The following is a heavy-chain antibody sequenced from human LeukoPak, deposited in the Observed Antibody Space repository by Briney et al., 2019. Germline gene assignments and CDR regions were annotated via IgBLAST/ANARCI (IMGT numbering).Heavy chain of an antibody. CDR3: ARAPGQWLSANWFDP. J-gene: IGHJ5*02. D-gene: IGHD6-19*01. CDR2: IWYDGSNK. CDR1: GFTFSSYG. Sequence: GGSLRLSCAASGFTFSSYGMHGVRQAPGKGLEWVAVIWYDGSNKYYADSVKGRFTISRDNSKNTLYLQMNSLRAEDTAVYYCARAPGQWLSANWFDPWGQGTLVTVSS. V-gene: IGHV3-33*01.